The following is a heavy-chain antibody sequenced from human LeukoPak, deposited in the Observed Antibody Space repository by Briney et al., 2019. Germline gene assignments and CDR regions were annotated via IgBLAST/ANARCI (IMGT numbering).Heavy chain of an antibody. V-gene: IGHV3-7*01. CDR3: ARVGAAYRVSFKDY. CDR2: IKQEGCEK. CDR1: GFTFSSYW. D-gene: IGHD6-13*01. Sequence: AGGSLRLSYAASGFTFSSYWMSWVRQAPGKGLAGVANIKQEGCEKYYVDSVKGRFTISRDNAKNSLYLQMNSLRAEDTAVYYCARVGAAYRVSFKDYWGQGRLVTVSS. J-gene: IGHJ4*02.